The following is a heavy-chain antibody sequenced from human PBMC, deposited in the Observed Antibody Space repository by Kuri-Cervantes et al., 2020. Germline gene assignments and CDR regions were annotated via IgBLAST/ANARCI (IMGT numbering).Heavy chain of an antibody. Sequence: GESLKISCAASGFTCSSYWMSWVRQAPGKGLEWVANIKQDGSEKYYVDSVKGRFTISRDNAKNSLYLQMNSLRAEDTAVYYCARGNYYDSSGYYFGQLLSAFDIWGQGTMVTVSS. D-gene: IGHD3-22*01. CDR2: IKQDGSEK. V-gene: IGHV3-7*01. J-gene: IGHJ3*02. CDR3: ARGNYYDSSGYYFGQLLSAFDI. CDR1: GFTCSSYW.